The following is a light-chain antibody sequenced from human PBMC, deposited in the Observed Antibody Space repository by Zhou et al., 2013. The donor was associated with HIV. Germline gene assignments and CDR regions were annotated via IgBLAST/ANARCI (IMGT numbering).Light chain of an antibody. CDR3: QQYGSSPYT. V-gene: IGKV3-20*01. Sequence: EVVMTQSPDTLSVSPGERVTLSCRASQSVGIHLAWYQQKPGQAPRLLIYGASSRATGIPDRFSGSGSGTDFTLTISRLEPGDFAVYYCQQYGSSPYTFGQGTKLEIK. J-gene: IGKJ2*01. CDR2: GAS. CDR1: QSVGIH.